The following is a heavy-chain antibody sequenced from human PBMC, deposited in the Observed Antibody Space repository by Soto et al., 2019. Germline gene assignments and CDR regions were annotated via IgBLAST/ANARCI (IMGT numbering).Heavy chain of an antibody. CDR1: YGSISVSNVF. CDR3: ARTTGRHLDF. V-gene: IGHV4-39*01. D-gene: IGHD4-4*01. CDR2: IDYSGTA. J-gene: IGHJ4*02. Sequence: QLQLQESGPGLVKPWETLSLTCTVTYGSISVSNVFWGWVRQPPGKGLEWIGNIDYSGTAYFNPSLRTRVTFPVYTSQNQFSLTLYSVTAADTAVYYCARTTGRHLDFWGQGILVTVSS.